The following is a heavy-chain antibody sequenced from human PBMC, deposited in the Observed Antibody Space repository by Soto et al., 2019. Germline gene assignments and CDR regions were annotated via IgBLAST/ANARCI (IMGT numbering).Heavy chain of an antibody. CDR3: ARSPRSSPYFDF. J-gene: IGHJ4*02. D-gene: IGHD6-13*01. V-gene: IGHV5-51*01. CDR2: IYPGDHET. Sequence: PXASLTISRQCSGYTSSNFWIGWARQLPGQGLEWMGIIYPGDHETRYSPSFLGKVTISAETSINTAYLQWSSLEASDSAFYFCARSPRSSPYFDFWGQGALVTFSS. CDR1: GYTSSNFW.